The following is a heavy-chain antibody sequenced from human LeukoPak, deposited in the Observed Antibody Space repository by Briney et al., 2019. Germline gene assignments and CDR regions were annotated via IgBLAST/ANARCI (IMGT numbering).Heavy chain of an antibody. CDR1: GYTFTSYG. D-gene: IGHD6-6*01. V-gene: IGHV1-18*01. CDR3: ARDPGELVREDFDY. J-gene: IGHJ4*02. CDR2: ISAYNGNT. Sequence: ASVKVSCKASGYTFTSYGTSWVRQAPGQGLEWMGWISAYNGNTNYAQKLQGRVTMTTDTSTSTAYMELRSLRSDDTAVYYCARDPGELVREDFDYWGQGTLVTVSS.